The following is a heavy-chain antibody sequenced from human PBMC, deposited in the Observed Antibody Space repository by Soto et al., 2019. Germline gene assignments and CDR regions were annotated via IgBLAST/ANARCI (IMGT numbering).Heavy chain of an antibody. D-gene: IGHD3-10*01. CDR2: ISYDGSNK. Sequence: GGSLRLSCAASGFTFSSYGMHWVRQAPGKGLEWVAVISYDGSNKYYADSVKGRFTISRDNSKKTLYLQMNSLRAEDTAVYYCAKDGVWFGESSGYFDYWGQGTLVTVSS. CDR1: GFTFSSYG. CDR3: AKDGVWFGESSGYFDY. V-gene: IGHV3-30*18. J-gene: IGHJ4*02.